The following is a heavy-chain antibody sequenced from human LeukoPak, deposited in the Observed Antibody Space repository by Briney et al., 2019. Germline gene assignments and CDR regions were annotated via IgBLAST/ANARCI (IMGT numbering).Heavy chain of an antibody. V-gene: IGHV3-15*01. Sequence: GGSLRLSCAASGFTSINAWMSWVRQAPGKGLEWVGRIKSKIDGETTDYAAPVKGRFTISRDDSKNTLFLQMNSLKTDDTAVYYCTTDGWVVGHVWLSHLGQGTLVSVS. CDR1: GFTSINAW. D-gene: IGHD3-16*01. CDR2: IKSKIDGETT. CDR3: TTDGWVVGHVWLSH. J-gene: IGHJ4*02.